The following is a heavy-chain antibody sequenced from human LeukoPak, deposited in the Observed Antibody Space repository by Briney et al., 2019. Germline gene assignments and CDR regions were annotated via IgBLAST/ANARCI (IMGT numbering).Heavy chain of an antibody. J-gene: IGHJ4*02. D-gene: IGHD1-14*01. V-gene: IGHV4-61*02. CDR3: ARGALPGADKYYFDY. CDR1: GGSISSGTYY. CDR2: ISTSEST. Sequence: SQTLSLTCTVSGGSISSGTYYWSWIRQPAGKGLEWIGRISTSESTNYNSSLKSRVTISVDTSKNQFSLKLSSATAADTAVYYCARGALPGADKYYFDYWGQGTLVTVSS.